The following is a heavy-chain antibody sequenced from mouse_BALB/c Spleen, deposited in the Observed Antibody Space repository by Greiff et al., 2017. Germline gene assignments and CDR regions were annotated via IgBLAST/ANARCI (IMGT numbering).Heavy chain of an antibody. CDR3: AREAYGSYEGWYFDV. CDR1: GYTFTSYV. J-gene: IGHJ1*01. Sequence: VQLQQSGPELVKPGASVKMSCKASGYTFTSYVMHRVKQKPGQGLEWIGYINPYNDGTKYNEKFKGKATLTSDKYSSTAYMELSSLTSEDSAVYCCAREAYGSYEGWYFDVWGAGATVTVAS. CDR2: INPYNDGT. D-gene: IGHD1-1*02. V-gene: IGHV1-14*01.